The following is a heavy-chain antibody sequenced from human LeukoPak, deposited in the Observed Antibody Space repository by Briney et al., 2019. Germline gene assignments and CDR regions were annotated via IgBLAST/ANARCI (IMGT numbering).Heavy chain of an antibody. CDR3: ARRGYSSSYYYYYMDV. CDR1: GFTFSSYS. CDR2: ISSSSSYI. Sequence: GGSLRLSCAASGFTFSSYSMNWVRQAPGKGLEWVSSISSSSSYIYYADSVKGRFTISRDNAKNSLYLQMNSLRAEDTAVYYCARRGYSSSYYYYYMDVWGKGTTVTISS. J-gene: IGHJ6*03. V-gene: IGHV3-21*01. D-gene: IGHD5-18*01.